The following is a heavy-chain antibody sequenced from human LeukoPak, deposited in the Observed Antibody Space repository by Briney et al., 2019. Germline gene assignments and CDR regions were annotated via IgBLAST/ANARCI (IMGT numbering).Heavy chain of an antibody. CDR3: ALDCCSSSRFDH. J-gene: IGHJ4*02. D-gene: IGHD2-2*01. CDR2: IYTGGST. CDR1: GFTVSNNY. V-gene: IGHV3-53*01. Sequence: GGSLRLSCAVSGFTVSNNYMGWVRQAPGKGLEWVSAIYTGGSTYYADSVKGRFTISRDSSKNTLYLQMNSLTVEDTAVYYCALDCCSSSRFDHWGQGTRVTVSS.